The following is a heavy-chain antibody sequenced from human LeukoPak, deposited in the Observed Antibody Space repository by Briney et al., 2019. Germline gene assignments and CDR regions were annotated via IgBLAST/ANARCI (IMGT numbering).Heavy chain of an antibody. Sequence: SETLSLTCPVSGCSISSHYWSWIRQPPGKGLEWIGYISYSGSTNYNPSLKSRVTISADTTKNHFSLKLSSVTAADTAVYYCARASRDYYYYYTDVWGKGTTVTVSS. CDR1: GCSISSHY. V-gene: IGHV4-59*11. CDR3: ARASRDYYYYYTDV. J-gene: IGHJ6*03. CDR2: ISYSGST.